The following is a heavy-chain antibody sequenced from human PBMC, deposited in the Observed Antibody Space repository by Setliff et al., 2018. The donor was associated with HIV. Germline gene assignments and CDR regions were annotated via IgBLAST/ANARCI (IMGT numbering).Heavy chain of an antibody. J-gene: IGHJ4*02. CDR2: IRGKAYGETA. V-gene: IGHV3-49*04. D-gene: IGHD6-19*01. Sequence: GGSLRLSCTASGFTFGDYAVSWVRQAPGKGLEWVGFIRGKAYGETADIAASLKGRFTISRDDSKSIAYLQMNSLKTEDTAVYYCARGVPAVTGYHFDYWGQGTLVTVSS. CDR1: GFTFGDYA. CDR3: ARGVPAVTGYHFDY.